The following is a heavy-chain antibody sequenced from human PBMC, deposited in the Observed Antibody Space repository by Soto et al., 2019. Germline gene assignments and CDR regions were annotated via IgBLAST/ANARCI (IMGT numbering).Heavy chain of an antibody. CDR1: GFNFSNAW. CDR2: IKSKTEGGTT. D-gene: IGHD3-22*01. Sequence: GGSQRLSYTASGFNFSNAWMNLVRKAPGKGLEWVGRIKSKTEGGTTDYATPVKGRFTISRDDSKNTLYLQMNSLKTEDTAVYYCITERTYYYDSSGYYYADYWGQGTLVTVSS. V-gene: IGHV3-15*07. J-gene: IGHJ4*02. CDR3: ITERTYYYDSSGYYYADY.